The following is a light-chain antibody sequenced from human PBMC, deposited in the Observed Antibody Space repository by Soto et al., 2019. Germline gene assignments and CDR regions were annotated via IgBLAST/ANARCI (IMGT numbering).Light chain of an antibody. V-gene: IGLV2-14*01. CDR2: QVT. J-gene: IGLJ1*01. CDR3: SSYSSTNFYV. Sequence: QSALAQPASVSGSPGQSITISCTGSFSDIAVFNYVSWYQQYPGRAPKLLIYQVTSRASGVSHRFSGSKSGNTASLTISGLQPEDEAEYYCSSYSSTNFYVFGTGTKVTVL. CDR1: FSDIAVFNY.